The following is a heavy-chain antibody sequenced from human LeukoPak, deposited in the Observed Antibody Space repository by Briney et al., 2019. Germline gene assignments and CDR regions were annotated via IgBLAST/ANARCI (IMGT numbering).Heavy chain of an antibody. J-gene: IGHJ4*02. V-gene: IGHV3-23*01. D-gene: IGHD3-10*01. CDR1: GFTFSSYA. CDR2: ISGSGGST. Sequence: PGGSLRLSCAASGFTFSSYAMSWVRQAPGKGLEWVSAISGSGGSTYYADSVKGRFTISRDNSKNTLYLQMNSLRAEDTAVYYCAKSRSGFGESPIPIDYWGQGTLVTVSS. CDR3: AKSRSGFGESPIPIDY.